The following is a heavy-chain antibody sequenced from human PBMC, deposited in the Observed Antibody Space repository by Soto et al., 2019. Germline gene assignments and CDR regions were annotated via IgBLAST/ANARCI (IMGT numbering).Heavy chain of an antibody. J-gene: IGHJ6*03. D-gene: IGHD4-17*01. Sequence: GGSLRLSCAASGFIVSSNYMTWVRQAPGKGLEWVSVMYSGGSTYYADSVKGRFTISRHNSKNTLYLQMNGLRAEDTAVYYCARAPLGDYVARQYYDYYMDVWGKGTTVTVSS. CDR1: GFIVSSNY. CDR2: MYSGGST. CDR3: ARAPLGDYVARQYYDYYMDV. V-gene: IGHV3-53*04.